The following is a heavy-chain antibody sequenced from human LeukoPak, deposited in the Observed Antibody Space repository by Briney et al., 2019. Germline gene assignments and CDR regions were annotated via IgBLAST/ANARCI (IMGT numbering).Heavy chain of an antibody. CDR1: GYTFTSYY. J-gene: IGHJ5*02. Sequence: ASVKVSCKASGYTFTSYYMHWVRQAPGQGLEWMGWINPNSGGTNYAQKFQGRVTMTRDTSISTAYMELSRLRSDDTAVYYCATGIAAAGTRHNWFDPWGQGTLVTVSS. D-gene: IGHD6-13*01. V-gene: IGHV1-2*02. CDR2: INPNSGGT. CDR3: ATGIAAAGTRHNWFDP.